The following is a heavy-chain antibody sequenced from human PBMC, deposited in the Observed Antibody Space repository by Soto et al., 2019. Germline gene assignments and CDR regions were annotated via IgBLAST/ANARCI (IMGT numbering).Heavy chain of an antibody. CDR2: IYYSGST. J-gene: IGHJ4*02. CDR3: ARGVVITIFGAVTTGPVVDY. D-gene: IGHD3-3*01. V-gene: IGHV4-31*03. Sequence: QVQLQESGPGLVKPSQTLSLTCTVSGGSFSSGGYYWTWIRQHPGKGLELIGYIYYSGSTYYNPSLRSRVTIALGTSKHQFSLKLSSVTAADTAVYYCARGVVITIFGAVTTGPVVDYWGQGALVTVSS. CDR1: GGSFSSGGYY.